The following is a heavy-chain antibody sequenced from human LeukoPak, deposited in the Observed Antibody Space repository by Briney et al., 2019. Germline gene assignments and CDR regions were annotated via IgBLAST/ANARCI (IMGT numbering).Heavy chain of an antibody. D-gene: IGHD6-13*01. Sequence: SETLSLTCTVSGGSISSGDYYWTWIRQPPGKGLEWIGYISYSGSTYYSPSLKSRLTISVDTSKNQFSLKLSSVTAADTAVYYCARSSSSSPLKWFDPWGQGSLVTVSS. J-gene: IGHJ5*02. CDR1: GGSISSGDYY. V-gene: IGHV4-30-4*01. CDR2: ISYSGST. CDR3: ARSSSSSPLKWFDP.